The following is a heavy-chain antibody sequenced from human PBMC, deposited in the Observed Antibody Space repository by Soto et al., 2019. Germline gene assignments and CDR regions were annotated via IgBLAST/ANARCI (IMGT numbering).Heavy chain of an antibody. J-gene: IGHJ5*02. D-gene: IGHD3-10*01. Sequence: SETLSLTCAVSSGSISSSNWWSWVRQPPGKGLEWIGEIYHSGSTNYNPSLKSRVTISVDKSKNQFSLKLSSVTAADTAVYYCARVGNYYGSGSYKGARTFDPWGQGTLVTVSS. V-gene: IGHV4-4*02. CDR2: IYHSGST. CDR3: ARVGNYYGSGSYKGARTFDP. CDR1: SGSISSSNW.